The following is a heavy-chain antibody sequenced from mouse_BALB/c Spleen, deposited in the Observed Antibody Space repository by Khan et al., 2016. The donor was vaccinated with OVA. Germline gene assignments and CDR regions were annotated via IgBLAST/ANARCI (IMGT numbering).Heavy chain of an antibody. Sequence: EVQLQQSGPELMKPGASVKISCKASGYSFTSYYIHWMMQSHGKSLEWIGYIDPFSGGTTYNQKFKGQATLTVDKSSSTAYILLSNLTSEDSAVYYCARHGFVAWFTYWGPGTLVTVSA. CDR3: ARHGFVAWFTY. CDR2: IDPFSGGT. J-gene: IGHJ3*01. D-gene: IGHD2-2*01. CDR1: GYSFTSYY. V-gene: IGHV1S135*01.